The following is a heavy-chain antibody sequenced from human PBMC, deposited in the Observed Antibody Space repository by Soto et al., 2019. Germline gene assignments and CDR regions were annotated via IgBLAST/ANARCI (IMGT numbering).Heavy chain of an antibody. CDR1: GGSISSYY. D-gene: IGHD4-17*01. CDR2: IYYSGST. Sequence: SETLSLTCTVSGGSISSYYWSWIRQPPGKGLEWIGYIYYSGSTNYNPSLKSRVTISVDTSKNQFSLKLSSVTAADTAVYYCGRVAGTVTFDYWGQGTLVTVSS. V-gene: IGHV4-59*08. CDR3: GRVAGTVTFDY. J-gene: IGHJ4*02.